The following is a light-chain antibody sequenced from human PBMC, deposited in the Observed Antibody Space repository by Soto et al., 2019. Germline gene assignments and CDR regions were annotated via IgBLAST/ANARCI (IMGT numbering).Light chain of an antibody. J-gene: IGKJ1*01. CDR2: DAS. CDR1: QSISSW. Sequence: DIQMTQSPSTLSASVGDRVTITCRASQSISSWLAWYQQKPGKDPKLLIYDASSLESGVPSRFSGSGSGTEVTLTISSLQPDDFATYYCQQYNSYSTFGQGTKVEIK. V-gene: IGKV1-5*01. CDR3: QQYNSYST.